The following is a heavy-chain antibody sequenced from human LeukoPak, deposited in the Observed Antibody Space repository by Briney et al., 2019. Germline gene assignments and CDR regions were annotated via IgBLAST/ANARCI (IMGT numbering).Heavy chain of an antibody. V-gene: IGHV3-9*01. CDR3: GKNPPGFPPSC. CDR1: GFIFNNYA. Sequence: GGSLRLSCAGSGFIFNNYAMHWVRQPPGKGLEWVSGISWNSGSIDYADSVKGRFTISRDNAKNSLYLQMNSLRVADTAVYYRGKNPPGFPPSCWGQGTLVNVS. J-gene: IGHJ4*01. CDR2: ISWNSGSI.